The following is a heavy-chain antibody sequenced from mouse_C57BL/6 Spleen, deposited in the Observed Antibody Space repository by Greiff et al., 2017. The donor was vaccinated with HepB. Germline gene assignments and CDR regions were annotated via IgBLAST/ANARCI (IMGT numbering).Heavy chain of an antibody. CDR2: IRNKANGYTT. CDR1: GFTFTDYY. Sequence: DVQLQESGGGLVQPGGSLSLSCAASGFTFTDYYMSWVRQPPGKALEWLGFIRNKANGYTTEYSASVKGRFTISRDNSQSILYLQMNALRAEDSATYYCARSPRTGPFDYWGQGTTLTVSS. V-gene: IGHV7-3*01. CDR3: ARSPRTGPFDY. J-gene: IGHJ2*01. D-gene: IGHD4-1*01.